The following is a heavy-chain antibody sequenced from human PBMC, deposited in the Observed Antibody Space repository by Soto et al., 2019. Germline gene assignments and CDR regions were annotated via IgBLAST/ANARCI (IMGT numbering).Heavy chain of an antibody. J-gene: IGHJ6*02. CDR3: ASWLKGPDIGNYYYGMDV. D-gene: IGHD2-15*01. Sequence: QVQLVQSGAEVKKPGSSVKVSCKASGGAFSDYAFSWVRQAPGQGLEWLGGIMPIFRAPDYAQKFQGRVTITADEFPSTGYMEMSSLSSEDPAVYYCASWLKGPDIGNYYYGMDVWGQGTTVTVS. CDR1: GGAFSDYA. CDR2: IMPIFRAP. V-gene: IGHV1-69*12.